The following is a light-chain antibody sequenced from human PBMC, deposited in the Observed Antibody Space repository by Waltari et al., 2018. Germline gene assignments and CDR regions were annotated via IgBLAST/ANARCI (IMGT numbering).Light chain of an antibody. CDR3: QHYLRLPVT. V-gene: IGKV3-20*01. Sequence: EIVLTQSPGTLSLSPGESATLSRRPSQSVTRALAWYQQKPGQAPRLLIYGASNRATGIPDRFSGSGSGTDFSLTISSLEPEDFAVYYCQHYLRLPVTFGQGTKVEVK. CDR2: GAS. CDR1: QSVTRA. J-gene: IGKJ1*01.